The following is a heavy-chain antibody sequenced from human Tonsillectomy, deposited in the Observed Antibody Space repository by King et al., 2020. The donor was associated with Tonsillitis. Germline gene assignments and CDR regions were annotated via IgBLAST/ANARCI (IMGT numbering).Heavy chain of an antibody. CDR1: GFTFSSYA. V-gene: IGHV3-23*01. J-gene: IGHJ5*02. Sequence: EVQLLESGGGLVQPGGSLRLSCAASGFTFSSYAMSWVRQAPGKGLEWVSAISGSGGSTYYADSVKGRFTISRDNAKNTLYLQMNSLRAEDTAVYYCAKERNYYGSGSPGVPHWFDPWGQGTLVTVSS. CDR3: AKERNYYGSGSPGVPHWFDP. D-gene: IGHD3-10*01. CDR2: ISGSGGST.